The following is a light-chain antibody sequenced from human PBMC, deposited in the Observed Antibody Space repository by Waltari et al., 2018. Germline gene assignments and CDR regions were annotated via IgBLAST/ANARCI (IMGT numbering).Light chain of an antibody. J-gene: IGLJ3*02. Sequence: SYELTQPPSVSVSPGQTARITCSGDALPKQYAYWYQQKPGQAPVLLIYKDSQRPSGIPERFAASSSATTVTLTIIGVQAEYEADYYCQSADSSSMYWVFGGGTKLTVL. CDR1: ALPKQY. V-gene: IGLV3-25*03. CDR3: QSADSSSMYWV. CDR2: KDS.